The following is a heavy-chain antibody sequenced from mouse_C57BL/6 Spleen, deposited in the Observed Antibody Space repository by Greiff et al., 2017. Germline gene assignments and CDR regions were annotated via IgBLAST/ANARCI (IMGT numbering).Heavy chain of an antibody. D-gene: IGHD1-1*01. CDR3: ARRVYSSSYDAMDY. Sequence: VQLQQSGPELVKPGASVKLSCKASGYTFTSYDINWVKQRPGKGLEWIGCIYPSNGSTMYNEKFKGKATLTVDTSSSTAYMELHSLTSEDSAVXFCARRVYSSSYDAMDYWGQGTSDTVSS. CDR2: IYPSNGST. V-gene: IGHV1-85*01. CDR1: GYTFTSYD. J-gene: IGHJ4*01.